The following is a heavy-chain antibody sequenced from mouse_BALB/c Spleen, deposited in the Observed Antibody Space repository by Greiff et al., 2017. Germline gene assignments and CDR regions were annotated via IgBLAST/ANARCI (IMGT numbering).Heavy chain of an antibody. CDR3: ARDHYDDYDDAMDY. D-gene: IGHD2-4*01. CDR2: IRNKANGYTT. Sequence: EVQLVESGGGLVQPAGSLSLSCATSGFTFTGYYMSWVRQPPGKTLEWLGFIRNKANGYTTEYSASVKGRFTISRDNTQSDLYLQMNTLRAEDSATYYCARDHYDDYDDAMDYWGQGTSVTVSS. V-gene: IGHV7-3*02. CDR1: GFTFTGYY. J-gene: IGHJ4*01.